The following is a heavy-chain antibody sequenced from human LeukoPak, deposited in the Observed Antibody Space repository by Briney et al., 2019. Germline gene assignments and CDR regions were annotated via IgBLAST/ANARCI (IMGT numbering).Heavy chain of an antibody. CDR3: ARGVTYYYDSSGYYLDAFDI. CDR1: GYTFTSYY. J-gene: IGHJ3*02. CDR2: INPSGGST. Sequence: ASVKVSCKASGYTFTSYYMRWVRQAPGQGLEWMGIINPSGGSTSYAQKFQGRVTMTRDTSTSTVYMELSSLRSEDTAVYYCARGVTYYYDSSGYYLDAFDIWGQGTMVTVSS. D-gene: IGHD3-22*01. V-gene: IGHV1-46*01.